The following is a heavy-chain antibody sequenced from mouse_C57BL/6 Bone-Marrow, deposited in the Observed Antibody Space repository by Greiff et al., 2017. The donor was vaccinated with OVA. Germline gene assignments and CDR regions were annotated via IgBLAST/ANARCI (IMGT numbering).Heavy chain of an antibody. CDR1: GFTFSDSG. CDR3: ASDAVHNAMDY. J-gene: IGHJ4*01. CDR2: ISSGSSSI. D-gene: IGHD2-3*01. Sequence: EVQLVESGGGLVKPGGSLKLSCAASGFTFSDSGMHWVRQAPAQGLEWVVYISSGSSSIYYADTVKGRFTMSRDNAKSTLYLQRTSVRSEDTAVYYCASDAVHNAMDYWGQGTSVTVSS. V-gene: IGHV5-17*01.